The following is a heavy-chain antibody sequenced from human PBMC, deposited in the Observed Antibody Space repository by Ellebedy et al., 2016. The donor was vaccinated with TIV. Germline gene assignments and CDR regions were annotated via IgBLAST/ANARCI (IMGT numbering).Heavy chain of an antibody. Sequence: GGSLRLSCAASELTVSGNYMSWVRQAPGKGLEWVSVIFIDGTTYYADSVKGRFTISRDKSKNTLYIEMNSLRAEDTAVYYCARETFNDVDLKLWGIFDIWGQGTVVAVSS. CDR2: IFIDGTT. CDR3: ARETFNDVDLKLWGIFDI. D-gene: IGHD3-10*01. V-gene: IGHV3-66*01. J-gene: IGHJ3*02. CDR1: ELTVSGNY.